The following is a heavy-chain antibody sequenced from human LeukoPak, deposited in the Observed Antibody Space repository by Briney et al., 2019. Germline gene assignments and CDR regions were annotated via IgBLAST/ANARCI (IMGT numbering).Heavy chain of an antibody. CDR3: ARDRISGGGWSQGVDL. Sequence: AGGSLRLSCAASGFTFSSYPMQWVRQAPGKGLEWVAVISYDGSNKYYTDSVKGRFTISRDNSKNTLYLEMNSLRAEDTAVYYCARDRISGGGWSQGVDLWGQGTLVAVST. CDR1: GFTFSSYP. D-gene: IGHD6-19*01. V-gene: IGHV3-30*04. J-gene: IGHJ4*02. CDR2: ISYDGSNK.